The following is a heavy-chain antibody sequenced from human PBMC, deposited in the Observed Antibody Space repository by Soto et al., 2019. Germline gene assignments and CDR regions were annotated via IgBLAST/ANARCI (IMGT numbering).Heavy chain of an antibody. CDR2: ISSSGTYI. D-gene: IGHD2-2*01. J-gene: IGHJ6*02. CDR3: ARDPSDCSSTSCWGYYALDV. CDR1: GFTFSTYS. Sequence: AGSLRLSCAASGFTFSTYSMNWVRQAPGKGLEWVSSISSSGTYIHYADSLKGRFTISRDNAKNSLYLQMVSLRAEDTAVYYCARDPSDCSSTSCWGYYALDVWGQGTTVTVSS. V-gene: IGHV3-21*01.